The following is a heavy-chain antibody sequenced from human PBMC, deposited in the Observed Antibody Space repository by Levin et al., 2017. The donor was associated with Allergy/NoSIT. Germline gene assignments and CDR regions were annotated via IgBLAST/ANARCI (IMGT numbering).Heavy chain of an antibody. Sequence: GESLKISCAASGFTFSSYWMHWVRQAPGKGLVWVSRINSDGSSTSYADSVKGRFTISRDNAKNTLYLQMNSLRAEDTAVYYCARGLTYNWFDPWGQGTLVTVS. D-gene: IGHD3-16*01. V-gene: IGHV3-74*01. CDR3: ARGLTYNWFDP. CDR1: GFTFSSYW. J-gene: IGHJ5*02. CDR2: INSDGSST.